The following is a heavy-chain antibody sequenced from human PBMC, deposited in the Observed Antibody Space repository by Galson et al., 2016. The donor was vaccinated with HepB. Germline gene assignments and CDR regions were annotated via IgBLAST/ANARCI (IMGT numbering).Heavy chain of an antibody. V-gene: IGHV1-69*13. Sequence: SVKVSCKASGGDFTNFAISWVRQAPGRGLEWMGGIIPIFRAAHYAQKFQDRVTITADESTSTASMELSSLTPEDTAVYYCARDGGSGWFSGYFQHWGRGTLVTVSA. J-gene: IGHJ1*01. CDR1: GGDFTNFA. CDR3: ARDGGSGWFSGYFQH. D-gene: IGHD6-19*01. CDR2: IIPIFRAA.